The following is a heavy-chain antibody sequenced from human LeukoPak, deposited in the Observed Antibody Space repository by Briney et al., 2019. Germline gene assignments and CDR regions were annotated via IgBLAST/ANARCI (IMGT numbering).Heavy chain of an antibody. CDR2: INPNSGGT. V-gene: IGHV1-2*02. J-gene: IGHJ6*02. D-gene: IGHD3-9*01. Sequence: GASVKVSCKASGYTFTGSYMHWVRQAPGQGLEWMGWINPNSGGTNYAQKFQGRVTMTRDTSISTAYMELSRLRSDDTAVYYCARNYDILTGYSTDYYYGMDVWGQGTTVTVSS. CDR1: GYTFTGSY. CDR3: ARNYDILTGYSTDYYYGMDV.